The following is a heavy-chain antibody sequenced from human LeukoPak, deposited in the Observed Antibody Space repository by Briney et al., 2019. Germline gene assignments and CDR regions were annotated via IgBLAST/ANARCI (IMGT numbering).Heavy chain of an antibody. J-gene: IGHJ3*02. CDR2: IIPIFGTA. CDR1: GGTFTSYA. Sequence: ASVRVSCKASGGTFTSYAISWVRQAPGQGLEWMGGIIPIFGTANYAQKFQGRVTITTDESTSTAYMELSSLRSEDTAVYYCARVVSVLLRLGELLDDAFDIWGQGTMVTVSS. D-gene: IGHD3-10*01. CDR3: ARVVSVLLRLGELLDDAFDI. V-gene: IGHV1-69*05.